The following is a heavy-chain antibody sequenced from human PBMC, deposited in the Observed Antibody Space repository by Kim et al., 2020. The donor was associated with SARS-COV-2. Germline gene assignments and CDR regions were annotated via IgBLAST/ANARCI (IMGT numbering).Heavy chain of an antibody. D-gene: IGHD3-16*02. J-gene: IGHJ6*02. V-gene: IGHV3-23*01. Sequence: YYADSVQGRFTIARDNAKNTLYLQMNSLRAEDTAVYYCAQVIYYYYGMDVWGQGTTVTVSS. CDR3: AQVIYYYYGMDV.